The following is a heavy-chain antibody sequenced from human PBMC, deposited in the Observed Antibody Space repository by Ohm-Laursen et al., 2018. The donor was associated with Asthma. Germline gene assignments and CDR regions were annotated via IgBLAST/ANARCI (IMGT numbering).Heavy chain of an antibody. CDR3: AKEHRENWFDP. V-gene: IGHV1-2*06. J-gene: IGHJ5*02. CDR2: INPNSGGT. CDR1: GYTFIGYY. Sequence: ASVKVSCKAYGYTFIGYYIHWVRQAPGQGLEWMGRINPNSGGTNYAQKFQGRVTMTGDTSISTAYMELSRLRSDDTAVYYCAKEHRENWFDPWGQGTLVTVSS.